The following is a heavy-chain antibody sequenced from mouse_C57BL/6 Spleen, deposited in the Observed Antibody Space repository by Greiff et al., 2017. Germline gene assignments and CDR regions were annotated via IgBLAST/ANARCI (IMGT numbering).Heavy chain of an antibody. D-gene: IGHD2-4*01. Sequence: QVQLQQPGAELVKPGASVQMSCKASGYTFTSYWITWVKQRPGQGLEWIGDIYPGSGSTNYNEKFKSKATLTVDTSSSTAYMQLSSLTSEDSAVYYCARYYDYDGYFDVWGTGTTVTVSS. J-gene: IGHJ1*03. CDR3: ARYYDYDGYFDV. CDR1: GYTFTSYW. V-gene: IGHV1-55*01. CDR2: IYPGSGST.